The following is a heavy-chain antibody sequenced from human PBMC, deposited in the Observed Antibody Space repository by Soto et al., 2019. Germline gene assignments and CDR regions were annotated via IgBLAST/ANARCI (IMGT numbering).Heavy chain of an antibody. CDR2: IYYSGST. J-gene: IGHJ4*02. D-gene: IGHD4-17*01. CDR3: TTKDYGDYGWKFAVDY. CDR1: GGSISSSSYY. V-gene: IGHV4-39*01. Sequence: PSETLSLTCTVSGGSISSSSYYWGWIRQPPGKGLEWIGSIYYSGSTYYNPSLKSRVTISVDTSKNQFSLKLSSVTAADTAVYYCTTKDYGDYGWKFAVDYWGQGTLVTVSS.